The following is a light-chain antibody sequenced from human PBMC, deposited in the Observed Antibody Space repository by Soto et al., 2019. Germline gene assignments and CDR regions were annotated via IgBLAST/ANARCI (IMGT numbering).Light chain of an antibody. CDR3: QRSYSAPYT. CDR1: QTVSRS. Sequence: EIEMTQSPAILSVSPGERVTLSCRASQTVSRSLAWYQQKPGQAPRLLILEASIRATGVPARFSGSGSGTEFTLSITSLQPEDFATYYCQRSYSAPYTFGQGTKLEIK. V-gene: IGKV3-15*01. CDR2: EAS. J-gene: IGKJ2*01.